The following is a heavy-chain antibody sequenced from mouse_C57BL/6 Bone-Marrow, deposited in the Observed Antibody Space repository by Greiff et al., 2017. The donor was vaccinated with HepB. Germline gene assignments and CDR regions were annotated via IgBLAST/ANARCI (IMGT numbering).Heavy chain of an antibody. J-gene: IGHJ1*03. D-gene: IGHD1-3*01. V-gene: IGHV5-9-1*02. CDR1: GFTFSSYA. CDR2: ISSGGDYI. CDR3: TKVLAAFDV. Sequence: EVMLVESGEGLVKPGGSLKLSCAASGFTFSSYAMSWVRQTPEKRLEWVAYISSGGDYIYYADTVKGRFTISRDNARNTLYLQMSRLKSEDTAMYYCTKVLAAFDVWGTGTTVTVSS.